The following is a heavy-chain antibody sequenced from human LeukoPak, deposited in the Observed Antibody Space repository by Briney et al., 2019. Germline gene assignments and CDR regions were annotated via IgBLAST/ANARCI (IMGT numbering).Heavy chain of an antibody. CDR3: AREASQHGGFDP. J-gene: IGHJ5*02. D-gene: IGHD3-10*01. V-gene: IGHV1-8*01. CDR1: GYTFTSYD. Sequence: ASVKVSCKASGYTFTSYDIDWVRQASGQGLEWMGWMNPNSGNTGYAQKFQGRVTMTRDTSISTAYMELSRLRSDDTAVYYCAREASQHGGFDPWGQGTLVTVSS. CDR2: MNPNSGNT.